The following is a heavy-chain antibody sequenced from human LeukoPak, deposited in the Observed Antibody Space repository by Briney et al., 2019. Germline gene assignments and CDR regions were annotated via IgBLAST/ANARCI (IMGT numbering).Heavy chain of an antibody. V-gene: IGHV3-7*01. CDR3: ARDDYVWGSYRLFPGYYYYGMDV. Sequence: GGSLRLSCAASGFTFSSYWMSWVRQAPGKGLEWVANIKQDGSEKYYVDSVKGRFTISRDDAKNSLYLQMNSLRAEDTAVYYCARDDYVWGSYRLFPGYYYYGMDVWGQGTTVTVSS. CDR2: IKQDGSEK. J-gene: IGHJ6*02. CDR1: GFTFSSYW. D-gene: IGHD3-16*02.